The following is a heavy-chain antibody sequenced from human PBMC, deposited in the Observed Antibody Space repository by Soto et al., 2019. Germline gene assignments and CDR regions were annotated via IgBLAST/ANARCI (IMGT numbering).Heavy chain of an antibody. CDR2: IDPSDSYT. CDR3: AIGGVIWSMGSDYCYYGMDV. CDR1: GYSFTSYW. V-gene: IGHV5-10-1*01. D-gene: IGHD3-16*01. Sequence: PGESLKISCKGSGYSFTSYWISWVRQMPGKGLEWMGRIDPSDSYTNYSPSFQGHVTISADKSISTAYLQWSSLKASDTAMYYCAIGGVIWSMGSDYCYYGMDVWGQGTTVTVSS. J-gene: IGHJ6*02.